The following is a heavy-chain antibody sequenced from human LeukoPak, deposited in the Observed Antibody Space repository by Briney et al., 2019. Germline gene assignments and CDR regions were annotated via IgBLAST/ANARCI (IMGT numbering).Heavy chain of an antibody. Sequence: GGSLRLSCSASGFTFGAYSMHWDRQAPGKGLQYVSSISSNEYDTYYADSVKGRFTISRDNSKNTLFLQMNNLRPEDTAVNYCVKDLNGTWSFDYWGQGTLVTVSS. CDR1: GFTFGAYS. J-gene: IGHJ4*02. V-gene: IGHV3-64D*06. CDR3: VKDLNGTWSFDY. D-gene: IGHD2-8*01. CDR2: ISSNEYDT.